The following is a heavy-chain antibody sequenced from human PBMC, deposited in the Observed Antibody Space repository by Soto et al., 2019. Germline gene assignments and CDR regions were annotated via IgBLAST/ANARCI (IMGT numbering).Heavy chain of an antibody. CDR3: ARRGSIMITFGAFFDY. V-gene: IGHV4-39*01. CDR1: GGSISSSSYY. D-gene: IGHD3-16*01. J-gene: IGHJ4*02. Sequence: SETLSLTCTVSGGSISSSSYYWGWIRQPPGKGLEWIGSIYYSGSTYYNPSLKSRVTISVDTSKNQFSLKLSSVTAADTAVYYCARRGSIMITFGAFFDYWGQGTLVTVSS. CDR2: IYYSGST.